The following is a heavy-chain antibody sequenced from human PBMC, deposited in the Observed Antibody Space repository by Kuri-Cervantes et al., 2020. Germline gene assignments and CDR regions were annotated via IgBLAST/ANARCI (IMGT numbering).Heavy chain of an antibody. CDR1: GFTVSSNY. CDR2: IYSGGST. V-gene: IGHV3-66*01. Sequence: GESLKISCAASGFTVSSNYMSWVRQAPGKGLEWVSVIYSGGSTYYADSVKGRFTISRENSKNTLYLQMNSLRAEDTAVYYCRLRYFDWLGGMDVWGQGTTVTVSS. D-gene: IGHD3-9*01. J-gene: IGHJ6*02. CDR3: RLRYFDWLGGMDV.